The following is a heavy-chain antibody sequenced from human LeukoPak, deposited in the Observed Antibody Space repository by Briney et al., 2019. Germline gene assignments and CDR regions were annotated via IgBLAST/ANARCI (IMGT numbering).Heavy chain of an antibody. Sequence: GASVKVSCKASGYTFTSYGISWVRQAPGQGLEWMGWISAYNGNTNYAQKLQGRVTMTTDTSTSTAYMELRSLRSEDTAVYYCARGRMEDSGYDYFGFDPSGFYYMDVWGKGTTVTISS. CDR2: ISAYNGNT. D-gene: IGHD5-12*01. CDR1: GYTFTSYG. V-gene: IGHV1-18*01. J-gene: IGHJ6*03. CDR3: ARGRMEDSGYDYFGFDPSGFYYMDV.